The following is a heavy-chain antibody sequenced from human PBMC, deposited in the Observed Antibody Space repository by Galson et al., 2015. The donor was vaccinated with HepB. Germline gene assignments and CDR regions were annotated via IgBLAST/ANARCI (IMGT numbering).Heavy chain of an antibody. CDR3: ARTEQPYNHPEYYFDY. CDR1: GGSISSYY. V-gene: IGHV4-59*01. J-gene: IGHJ4*02. CDR2: IYYSGST. Sequence: LSLTCTVSGGSISSYYWSWIRQPPGKGLEWIRYIYYSGSTNYNPSLKSRVTISVDTSKNQFSLKLSSVTAAGTAVYYCARTEQPYNHPEYYFDYWGQGTLVTVSS. D-gene: IGHD1-14*01.